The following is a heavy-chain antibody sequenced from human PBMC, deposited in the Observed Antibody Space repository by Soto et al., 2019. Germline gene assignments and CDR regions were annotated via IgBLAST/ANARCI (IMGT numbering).Heavy chain of an antibody. Sequence: QVQLVQSGAEVKGPGSSVKVSCKASGDTFNFYSITWVRQAPGLGFEWMGRVNPILSMSNFAQRFQGRVTMTADKSTSTAYMELSGLRSEDTAIYYCATSYGSGYRAFDYWGQGALVTVSS. V-gene: IGHV1-69*04. D-gene: IGHD3-10*01. CDR1: GDTFNFYS. CDR2: VNPILSMS. J-gene: IGHJ4*02. CDR3: ATSYGSGYRAFDY.